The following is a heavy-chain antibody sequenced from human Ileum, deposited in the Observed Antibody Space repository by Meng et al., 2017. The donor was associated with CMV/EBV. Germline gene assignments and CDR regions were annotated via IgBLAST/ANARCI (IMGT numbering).Heavy chain of an antibody. J-gene: IGHJ5*02. CDR2: ISSSSSYI. CDR3: ARALIVAAFNWFDP. CDR1: GFTFSSYS. Sequence: GESLKISCAASGFTFSSYSMNWVRQAPGKGLEWVSSISSSSSYIYYADSVKGRFTISRDNAKNSLYLQMNSLRAEDTAVYYCARALIVAAFNWFDPWGQGTLVTVSS. V-gene: IGHV3-21*01. D-gene: IGHD6-13*01.